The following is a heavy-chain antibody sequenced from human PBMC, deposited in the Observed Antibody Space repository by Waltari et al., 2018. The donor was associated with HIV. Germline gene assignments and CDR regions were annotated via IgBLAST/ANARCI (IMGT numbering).Heavy chain of an antibody. J-gene: IGHJ4*02. CDR3: ARHGTYSSSWDDYLDY. D-gene: IGHD6-13*01. CDR1: GGSISSSSYC. V-gene: IGHV4-39*01. CDR2: INYSGST. Sequence: QLQLQESGPGLVKPSETLSLTCTVSGGSISSSSYCWGWVRQHPGKGLEWIESINYSGSTYYNPYLKIPVTISVYTSKSQFSWKLSSETAADTSVYYCARHGTYSSSWDDYLDYWGQGTLVTVSS.